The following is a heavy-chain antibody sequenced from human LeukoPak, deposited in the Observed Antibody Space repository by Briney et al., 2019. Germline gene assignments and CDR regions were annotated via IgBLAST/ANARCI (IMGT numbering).Heavy chain of an antibody. J-gene: IGHJ4*02. D-gene: IGHD2-15*01. V-gene: IGHV3-23*01. CDR1: GFIFSSYA. CDR3: AKDRLSCRLFYFDY. Sequence: PGGSLRLSCAASGFIFSSYAMSWVRQAPGKGLEWLSGISGSGGSNYYADSVRGRFTISRDSSKNTLYLQMSSLIAEDTAVYYCAKDRLSCRLFYFDYWGQGTLVTVSS. CDR2: ISGSGGSN.